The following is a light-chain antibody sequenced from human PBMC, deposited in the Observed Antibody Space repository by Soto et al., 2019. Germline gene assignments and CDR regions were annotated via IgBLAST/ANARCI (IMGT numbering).Light chain of an antibody. Sequence: QSVLTQPASVSGSHGQSITISCTGTSSDVGAYNYVSWYQQQSGKAPKLMIHEVSNRPSGVSNRYSGSKSGNSASLTSSGLHADDEADYYCSSYTTSRAYVFGIGTTVTVL. CDR2: EVS. V-gene: IGLV2-14*01. J-gene: IGLJ1*01. CDR1: SSDVGAYNY. CDR3: SSYTTSRAYV.